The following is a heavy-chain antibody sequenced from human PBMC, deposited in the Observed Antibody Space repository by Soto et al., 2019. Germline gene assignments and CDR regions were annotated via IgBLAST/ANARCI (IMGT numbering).Heavy chain of an antibody. CDR3: ASMSRDYYDSSGAFDI. CDR1: GGSISSGGYY. V-gene: IGHV4-31*03. J-gene: IGHJ3*02. CDR2: IYYSGST. Sequence: SETLSLTCTVSGGSISSGGYYWSWIRQHPGKGLEWVGYIYYSGSTYCHPSLKSRVTISVDTSKNQFSLKLSSVTAADTAVYTCASMSRDYYDSSGAFDIWGQGTMVTVSS. D-gene: IGHD3-22*01.